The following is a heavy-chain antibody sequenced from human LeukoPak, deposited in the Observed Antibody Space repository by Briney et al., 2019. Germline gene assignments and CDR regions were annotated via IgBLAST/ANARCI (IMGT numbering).Heavy chain of an antibody. CDR1: GYSISSGYY. D-gene: IGHD2-15*01. CDR2: IYHNGST. V-gene: IGHV4-38-2*02. J-gene: IGHJ5*02. CDR3: ARVYCSGGSCWDFDP. Sequence: SETLSLTCTVSGYSISSGYYWGWIRQPPGKGLEWIGSIYHNGSTYYNPSLKSRVTISVDTSKNQFSLKLSSVTAADTAVYYCARVYCSGGSCWDFDPWGQGTLVTVSS.